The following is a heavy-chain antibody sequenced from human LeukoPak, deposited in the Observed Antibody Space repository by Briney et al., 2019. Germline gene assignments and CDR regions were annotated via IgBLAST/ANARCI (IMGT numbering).Heavy chain of an antibody. V-gene: IGHV3-74*01. J-gene: IGHJ4*02. CDR1: GFSFSSYW. CDR3: TRGYVGIDY. Sequence: GGSLRLTCAASGFSFSSYWMHWVRQAPGKGLVWVSRINSDGSSTIYADSVKGRFTISRDNAKNTLYLQMNSLRAGDTALYYCTRGYVGIDYWGQGTLVTVSS. D-gene: IGHD5-12*01. CDR2: INSDGSST.